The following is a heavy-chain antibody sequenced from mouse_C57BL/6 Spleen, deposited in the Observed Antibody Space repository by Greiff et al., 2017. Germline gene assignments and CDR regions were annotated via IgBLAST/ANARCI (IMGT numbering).Heavy chain of an antibody. J-gene: IGHJ3*01. CDR3: ARDGGGYYFAY. CDR2: IDPSDSYT. Sequence: QVQLQQPGAELVMPGASVKLSCKASGYTFTSYWMHWVKQRPGQGLEWIGEIDPSDSYTNYNQKFKGKSTLTVDKSSSTAYMQLSSLTSEDSAVYYCARDGGGYYFAYWGQGTLVTVSA. V-gene: IGHV1-69*01. D-gene: IGHD2-3*01. CDR1: GYTFTSYW.